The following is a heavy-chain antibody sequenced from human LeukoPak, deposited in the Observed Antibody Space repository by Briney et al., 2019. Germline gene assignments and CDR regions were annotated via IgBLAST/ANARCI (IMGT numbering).Heavy chain of an antibody. V-gene: IGHV4-34*01. CDR3: ARQAHYDSSGYTWFDY. D-gene: IGHD3-22*01. Sequence: PSETLSLTCAVYGGSFSGYYWSWIRQPPGKGLEWIGEINHSGSTNYNPSLKSRVTISVDTSKNQFSLKLSSVTAADTAVYYCARQAHYDSSGYTWFDYWGQGTLVTVSS. CDR1: GGSFSGYY. J-gene: IGHJ4*02. CDR2: INHSGST.